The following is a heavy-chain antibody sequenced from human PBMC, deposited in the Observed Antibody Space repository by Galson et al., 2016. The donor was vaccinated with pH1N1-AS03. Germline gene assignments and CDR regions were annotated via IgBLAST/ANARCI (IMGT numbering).Heavy chain of an antibody. CDR3: SGGRYHTLDV. D-gene: IGHD1-26*01. Sequence: SLRLSCAASGLTFSGYWMHWVRQAPGRGLVWLSRIGGDVTNMRYADSVKGRFTISRDNAKNTVYLEMINLRADDTAVYYCSGGRYHTLDVWGQGTTVTVS. CDR1: GLTFSGYW. J-gene: IGHJ6*02. CDR2: IGGDVTNM. V-gene: IGHV3-74*01.